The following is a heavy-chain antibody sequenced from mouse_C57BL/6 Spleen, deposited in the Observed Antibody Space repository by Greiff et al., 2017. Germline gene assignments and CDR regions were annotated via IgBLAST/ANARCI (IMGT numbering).Heavy chain of an antibody. CDR2: INPSSGYT. J-gene: IGHJ2*01. V-gene: IGHV1-7*01. CDR3: AVITTVVATDY. D-gene: IGHD1-1*01. CDR1: GYTFTSYW. Sequence: VQVVESGAELAKPGASVKLSCKASGYTFTSYWMHWVKQRPGQGLEWIGYINPSSGYTKYNQKFKDKATLTADKSSSTAYMQLSSLTYEDSAVYYCAVITTVVATDYWGQGTTLTVSS.